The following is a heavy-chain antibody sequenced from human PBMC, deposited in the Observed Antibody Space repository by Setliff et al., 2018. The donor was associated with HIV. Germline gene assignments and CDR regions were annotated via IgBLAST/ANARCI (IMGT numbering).Heavy chain of an antibody. CDR2: IYHSGST. CDR1: GYSISSGYY. CDR3: AREYCSSTSCYPYDY. V-gene: IGHV4-38-2*02. Sequence: SETLSLTCAVSGYSISSGYYWGWIRQPPGKGLEWIGSIYHSGSTYYNPSLKSRVTISVDTSKNQFSLKLSSVTAADTAMYYCAREYCSSTSCYPYDYWGQGTLVTVSS. J-gene: IGHJ4*02. D-gene: IGHD2-2*01.